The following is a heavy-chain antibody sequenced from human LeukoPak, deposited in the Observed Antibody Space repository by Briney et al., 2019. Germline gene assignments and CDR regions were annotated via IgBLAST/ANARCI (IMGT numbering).Heavy chain of an antibody. V-gene: IGHV1-18*01. CDR3: ARFRDWNDEHNWFDP. Sequence: GASVKVSCKASGYTFTSYGISWVRQAPGQGLEWMGWISAYNGNTNYAQKLQGRVTMTTDTSTSTAYMELRSLRSDDTAVYYCARFRDWNDEHNWFDPWGQGTLVTVSS. CDR1: GYTFTSYG. J-gene: IGHJ5*02. CDR2: ISAYNGNT. D-gene: IGHD1-1*01.